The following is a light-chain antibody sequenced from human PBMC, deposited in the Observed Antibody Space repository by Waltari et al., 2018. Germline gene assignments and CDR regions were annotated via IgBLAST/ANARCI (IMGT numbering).Light chain of an antibody. CDR1: QSVSSY. Sequence: EIVLTQSPATLSLSPGERATLSCRASQSVSSYLGWYQQKPGQAPRLLIYDASNRATGIPARFSGSGSGTDFTLTISSLEPEDFAVYYCQQRSNWPLTFGGGIKVEIK. CDR2: DAS. J-gene: IGKJ4*01. CDR3: QQRSNWPLT. V-gene: IGKV3-11*01.